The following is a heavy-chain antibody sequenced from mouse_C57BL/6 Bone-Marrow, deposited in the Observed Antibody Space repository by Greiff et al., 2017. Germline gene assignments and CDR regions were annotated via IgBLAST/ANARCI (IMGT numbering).Heavy chain of an antibody. Sequence: ESGPGLVKPSQSLSLTCSVTGYSITSGYYWNWIRQFPGNKLEWMGYISYDGSNNYNPSLKNRISITRDTSKNQFFLKLNSVTTEDTATYYCARGLFTTEVYFGYWGQGTTLTVSS. CDR1: GYSITSGYY. J-gene: IGHJ2*01. V-gene: IGHV3-6*01. CDR2: ISYDGSN. D-gene: IGHD1-1*01. CDR3: ARGLFTTEVYFGY.